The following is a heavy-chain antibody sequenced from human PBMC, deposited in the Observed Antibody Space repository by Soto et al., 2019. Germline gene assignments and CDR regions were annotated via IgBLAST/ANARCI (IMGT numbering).Heavy chain of an antibody. CDR2: IKQDGSEK. J-gene: IGHJ6*03. Sequence: GGSLRLSCAASGFTFSSYWMSWVRQAPGKGLEWVANIKQDGSEKYYVDSVKGRFTISRDNAKNSLYLQMNSLRAEDTAVYYCAREVAATIVYYYYYMDVWGKGTTVTVSS. CDR1: GFTFSSYW. D-gene: IGHD2-15*01. CDR3: AREVAATIVYYYYYMDV. V-gene: IGHV3-7*01.